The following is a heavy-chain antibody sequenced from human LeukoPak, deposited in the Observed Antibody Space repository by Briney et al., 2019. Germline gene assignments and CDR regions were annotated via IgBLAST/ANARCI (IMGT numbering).Heavy chain of an antibody. CDR2: IYYTGST. CDR3: ASHGSSGHDPLT. Sequence: SETLSLTCTVSGDSIRSYYWNWIRRPPGKGLEWIGHIYYTGSTSYNPSLKSRATISLDTSKSQFSLRLTSVTAADTAVYYCASHGSSGHDPLTWGQGTLVTVSS. V-gene: IGHV4-59*08. D-gene: IGHD5-12*01. J-gene: IGHJ4*01. CDR1: GDSIRSYY.